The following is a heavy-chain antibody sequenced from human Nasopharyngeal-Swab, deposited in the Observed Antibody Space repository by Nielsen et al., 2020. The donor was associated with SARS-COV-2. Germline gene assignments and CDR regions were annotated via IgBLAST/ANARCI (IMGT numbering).Heavy chain of an antibody. J-gene: IGHJ4*02. D-gene: IGHD3-10*01. CDR2: INSDGGTT. Sequence: GESLKISCAAAGFTRSNYWTHWFRQAPGKGLAWVALINSDGGTTSYADSVKGRFTISRDDGKNTLYLEMNSLRAEDTAIYYCASGIFSPSYYWGQGTLVTVSS. CDR1: GFTRSNYW. V-gene: IGHV3-74*01. CDR3: ASGIFSPSYY.